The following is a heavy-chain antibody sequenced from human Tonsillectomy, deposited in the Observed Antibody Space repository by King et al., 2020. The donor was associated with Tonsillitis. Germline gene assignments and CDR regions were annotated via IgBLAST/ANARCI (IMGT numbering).Heavy chain of an antibody. J-gene: IGHJ4*02. CDR2: MNPNSGNA. D-gene: IGHD6-19*01. CDR1: GYTFTNYD. CDR3: ARTAGTDY. Sequence: VQLVESGAEVKKPGASVKVSCTASGYTFTNYDINWVRQAPGQGLEWMGWMNPNSGNAGYAQKFQDRVTMTRNTSISTAYMELNSLRSEDTAVYYCARTAGTDYWGQGTLVTVSS. V-gene: IGHV1-8*02.